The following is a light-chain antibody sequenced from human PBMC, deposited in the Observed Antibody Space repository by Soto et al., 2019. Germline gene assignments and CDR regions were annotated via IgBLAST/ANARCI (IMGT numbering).Light chain of an antibody. V-gene: IGLV4-69*01. CDR2: LNSDGSH. CDR1: SGHSNYA. Sequence: QPVRTQSPSASASLGASVKDTCTLSSGHSNYAIAWHQQQSEKGPRYLMKLNSDGSHSKGDGIPDRFSGSSSGAERYLTISSLQSEDEADYYCQTWGSGIVVFGGATKLTVL. J-gene: IGLJ2*01. CDR3: QTWGSGIVV.